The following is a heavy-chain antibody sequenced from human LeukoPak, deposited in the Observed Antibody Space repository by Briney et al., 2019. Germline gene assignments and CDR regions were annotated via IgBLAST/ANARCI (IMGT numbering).Heavy chain of an antibody. CDR1: AFTFSSYA. CDR2: ISASGGST. D-gene: IGHD5-24*01. Sequence: GGSLRLSCAASAFTFSSYAMSWVRQAPGKGLEWVSTISASGGSTFYADSVKGRFTISRDNSKNTLFLQMNSLRADDTAIYYCAKMAVTYYYMDVWGKGTTVTVSS. J-gene: IGHJ6*03. V-gene: IGHV3-23*01. CDR3: AKMAVTYYYMDV.